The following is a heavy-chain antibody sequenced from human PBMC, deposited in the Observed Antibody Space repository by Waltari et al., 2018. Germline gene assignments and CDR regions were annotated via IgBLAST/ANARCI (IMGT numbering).Heavy chain of an antibody. V-gene: IGHV4-34*01. CDR1: GGSFSDYY. Sequence: QVQLQQWGAGLLKPSETLSLTCAVYGGSFSDYYWSWIRQPPGKGLEWIGEINHSGSTNYNPSLKRRVTMSVDTSKNRFSLRLSSVTAADTAVYYCARERGWKGCSSASCPPNTKSYMDVWGEGTTVTVSS. J-gene: IGHJ6*03. D-gene: IGHD2-2*01. CDR3: ARERGWKGCSSASCPPNTKSYMDV. CDR2: INHSGST.